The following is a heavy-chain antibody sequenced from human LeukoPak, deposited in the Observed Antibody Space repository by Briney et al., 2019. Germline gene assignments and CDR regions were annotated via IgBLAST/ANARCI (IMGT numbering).Heavy chain of an antibody. Sequence: PSETLSLTCAVYGGSFSGYYWSWIRQPPGKGLEWIGEINHSGSTNYNPSLKSRVTISVDTSKNQFSLKLSSVTAADTAVYYCARRTYSGSPSYWGQGTLVTVSS. D-gene: IGHD1-26*01. V-gene: IGHV4-34*01. J-gene: IGHJ4*02. CDR1: GGSFSGYY. CDR3: ARRTYSGSPSY. CDR2: INHSGST.